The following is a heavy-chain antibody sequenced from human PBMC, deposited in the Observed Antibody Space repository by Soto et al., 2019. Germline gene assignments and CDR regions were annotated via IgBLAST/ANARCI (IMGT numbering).Heavy chain of an antibody. V-gene: IGHV4-30-2*01. Sequence: QLQLQESGSGLVKPSQTLSLTCAVSGGSISSGGYSWSWIRQPPGKGLEWIGYIYHSGSTYYNPSLKSRVAVSVDRSKHQFSLKLSPVTAADTAVYYCARAHYGDYGYGMDVWGQGTTVTVSS. D-gene: IGHD4-17*01. CDR1: GGSISSGGYS. CDR3: ARAHYGDYGYGMDV. J-gene: IGHJ6*02. CDR2: IYHSGST.